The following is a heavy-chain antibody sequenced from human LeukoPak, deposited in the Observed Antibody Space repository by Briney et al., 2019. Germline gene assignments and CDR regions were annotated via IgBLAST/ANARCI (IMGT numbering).Heavy chain of an antibody. CDR1: GFTFSSYG. CDR2: ISYDGSNK. Sequence: GGSLRLSCAASGFTFSSYGMHWVRQAPGKGLEWVAVISYDGSNKYYADSVKGRFTISRDNSKNTLYLQMNSLRAEDTAVYYCARQWLKNGWGQGVLVAVSS. CDR3: ARQWLKNG. V-gene: IGHV3-30*03. J-gene: IGHJ4*02. D-gene: IGHD6-19*01.